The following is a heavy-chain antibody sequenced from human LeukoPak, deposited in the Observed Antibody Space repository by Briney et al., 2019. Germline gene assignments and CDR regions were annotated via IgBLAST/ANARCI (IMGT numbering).Heavy chain of an antibody. CDR1: GFNVIGNY. CDR2: IYSGGRT. V-gene: IGHV3-53*01. J-gene: IGHJ1*01. CDR3: AMGATGEYLQF. Sequence: PGGSLRLSCAASGFNVIGNYMTWVRQAPGKGLKWVSVIYSGGRTYYADSVKGRFTISRDNSNNTLYLQMNRLRTEDTAVYYCAMGATGEYLQFWGQGTLVTVSS. D-gene: IGHD1-26*01.